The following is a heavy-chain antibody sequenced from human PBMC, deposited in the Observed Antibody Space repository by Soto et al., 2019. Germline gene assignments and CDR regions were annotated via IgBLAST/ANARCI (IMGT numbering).Heavy chain of an antibody. CDR3: AKVNKLVGFDP. V-gene: IGHV3-23*01. CDR1: GFTFSSSA. J-gene: IGHJ5*02. CDR2: ISTSGDNA. Sequence: EVQLLESGGDLVQPGGSLRLSCAASGFTFSSSAMSWVRQGPGKGLEWVSAISTSGDNAYYADSVKGRFTIFRDNAKNTLYLQMNSLRVEDTAVYYCAKVNKLVGFDPWGQGTLVTVSS. D-gene: IGHD1-1*01.